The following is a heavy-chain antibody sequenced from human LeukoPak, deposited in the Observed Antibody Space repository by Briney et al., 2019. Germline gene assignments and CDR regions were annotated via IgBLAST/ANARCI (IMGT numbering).Heavy chain of an antibody. CDR2: IKDDGSDK. V-gene: IGHV3-7*01. CDR1: GFTFSSAW. D-gene: IGHD3-16*01. Sequence: PGGSLRLSCAASGFTFSSAWMTWVRQAPGKGLEWVATIKDDGSDKYYVDSVKGRFTISRDNAKKSLWLQMNSLRVEDTAMYYCADLGSRDWGQGTLVPVSS. J-gene: IGHJ4*02. CDR3: ADLGSRD.